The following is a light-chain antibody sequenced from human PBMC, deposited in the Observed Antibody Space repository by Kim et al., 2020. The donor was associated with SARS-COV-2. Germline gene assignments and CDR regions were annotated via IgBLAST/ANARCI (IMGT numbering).Light chain of an antibody. CDR3: QSYDSSLSGYV. J-gene: IGLJ1*01. Sequence: QRVTIAGTGSSSNVGAGYDVQWYQQFPGTAPKLLIYGNANRPSGVPDRFSGSNSGTSASLAITGLQAEDEAGYYCQSYDSSLSGYVFGTGTKVTVL. CDR1: SSNVGAGYD. CDR2: GNA. V-gene: IGLV1-40*01.